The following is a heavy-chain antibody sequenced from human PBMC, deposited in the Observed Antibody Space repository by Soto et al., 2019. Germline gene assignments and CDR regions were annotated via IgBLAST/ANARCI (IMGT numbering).Heavy chain of an antibody. CDR1: GYTFTSYG. D-gene: IGHD6-13*01. CDR2: ISAYNGNT. Sequence: ASVKVSCKASGYTFTSYGISWVRQAPGQGLEWMGWISAYNGNTNYAQKLQGRVTMTTDTSTSTAYMELRSLRSDDTAVYYCARDSGIAAAGTIYTGRNPYNWFDPWGQGTLVTVSS. V-gene: IGHV1-18*01. J-gene: IGHJ5*02. CDR3: ARDSGIAAAGTIYTGRNPYNWFDP.